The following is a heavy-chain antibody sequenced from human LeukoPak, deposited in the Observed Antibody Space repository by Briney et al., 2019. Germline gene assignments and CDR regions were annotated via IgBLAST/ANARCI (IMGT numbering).Heavy chain of an antibody. CDR2: ISSSGSTV. Sequence: PGGSLRLSCAASGFTFSSYEMNWVRQAPGKGLEWVSYISSSGSTVHYADSVKGRFTISRDNAKNSLYLQMNSLRAEDTAVYYCAKDFKVRGVMTMDVWGKGTTVTVSS. D-gene: IGHD3-10*01. J-gene: IGHJ6*04. CDR1: GFTFSSYE. CDR3: AKDFKVRGVMTMDV. V-gene: IGHV3-48*03.